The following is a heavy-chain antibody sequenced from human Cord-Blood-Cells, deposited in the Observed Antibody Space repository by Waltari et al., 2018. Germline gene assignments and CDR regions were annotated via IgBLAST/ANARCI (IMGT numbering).Heavy chain of an antibody. D-gene: IGHD2-15*01. V-gene: IGHV4-59*01. CDR3: ARGEDCSGGSCYWYFDL. Sequence: QVQLQESGPGLVKPSETLSLTCTVSGGSISSYYWSWIRQPPGKGLEWIGYIYYSGSTNYNPALKSQVTISVDTSKNQFSLKLSSVTAADTAVYYCARGEDCSGGSCYWYFDLWGRGTLVTVSS. J-gene: IGHJ2*01. CDR2: IYYSGST. CDR1: GGSISSYY.